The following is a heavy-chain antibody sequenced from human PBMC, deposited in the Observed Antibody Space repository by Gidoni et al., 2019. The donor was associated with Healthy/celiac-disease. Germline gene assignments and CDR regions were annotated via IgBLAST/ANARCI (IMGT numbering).Heavy chain of an antibody. V-gene: IGHV3-30-3*01. Sequence: QVQLVESGGGVVQPGRSLRLSCAASGFTFSSYAMHWVRQAPGKGLEWVAVISYDGSNKYYADSVKGRFTISRDNSKNTLYLQMNSLRAEDTAVYYCARAGLEWLSRTAYYYGMDVWGQGTTVTVSS. J-gene: IGHJ6*02. D-gene: IGHD3-3*01. CDR2: ISYDGSNK. CDR1: GFTFSSYA. CDR3: ARAGLEWLSRTAYYYGMDV.